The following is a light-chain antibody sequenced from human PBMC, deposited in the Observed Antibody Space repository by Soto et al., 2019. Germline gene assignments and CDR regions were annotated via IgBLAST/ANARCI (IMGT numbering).Light chain of an antibody. CDR3: QQYYNYSPKVT. Sequence: DILMTQSPSTLSASVGDRVTVTCRASQHIGTFLAWYQQKPGKAPKLLIYKASTLKNGVPSRFSGSGSGTEFILTISSLQPDDFATYYCQQYYNYSPKVTFGGGTKVEI. CDR2: KAS. CDR1: QHIGTF. V-gene: IGKV1-5*03. J-gene: IGKJ4*01.